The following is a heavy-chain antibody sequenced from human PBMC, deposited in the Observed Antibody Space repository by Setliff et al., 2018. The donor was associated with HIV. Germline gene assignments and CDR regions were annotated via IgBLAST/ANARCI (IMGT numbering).Heavy chain of an antibody. CDR3: ARWSCGRATCYDSPYNWFEP. D-gene: IGHD2-2*01. CDR2: VSPYNGHT. V-gene: IGHV1-18*01. CDR1: SEYTFTNFD. Sequence: ASVKVSCKASSEYTFTNFDINWVRQAPGQGLEWMGWVSPYNGHTKYAQRFQGRVTMSTDTSTSTIYMELTSLRSDDTAVYYCARWSCGRATCYDSPYNWFEPWGQGTLVTVSS. J-gene: IGHJ5*02.